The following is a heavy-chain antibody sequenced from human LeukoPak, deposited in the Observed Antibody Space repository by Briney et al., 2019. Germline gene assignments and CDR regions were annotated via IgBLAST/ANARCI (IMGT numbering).Heavy chain of an antibody. Sequence: GESLKISCKGSGYRFTSYGIAWVRQMPGKGLEWMGIIYPADSDTRYSPSFQGQVTISVDKSISTAYLQWSSLKASDTAMYYCARHSLESSGYYSNFNLWGQGSLVTVSS. CDR3: ARHSLESSGYYSNFNL. J-gene: IGHJ4*02. V-gene: IGHV5-51*01. D-gene: IGHD3-22*01. CDR2: IYPADSDT. CDR1: GYRFTSYG.